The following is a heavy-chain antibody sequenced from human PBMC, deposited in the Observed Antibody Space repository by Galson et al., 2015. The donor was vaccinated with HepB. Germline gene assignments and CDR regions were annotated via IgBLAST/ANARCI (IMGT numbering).Heavy chain of an antibody. D-gene: IGHD6-6*01. CDR3: ARLYSPPVVEYSSSHDY. J-gene: IGHJ4*02. V-gene: IGHV3-30*03. Sequence: SLRLSCAASGFTFSNYGMSWVRQAPGRGREWGAVISYDGRNKYYADSVKGRFTISRDNSKNTLYLQMNSLRAEDTAVYYCARLYSPPVVEYSSSHDYWGQGTLVTVSS. CDR1: GFTFSNYG. CDR2: ISYDGRNK.